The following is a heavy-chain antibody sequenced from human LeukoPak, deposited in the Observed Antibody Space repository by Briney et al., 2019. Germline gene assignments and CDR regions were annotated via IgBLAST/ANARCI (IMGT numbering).Heavy chain of an antibody. CDR3: ARDSSGYCNFDY. J-gene: IGHJ4*02. CDR1: GGSISSGGYY. D-gene: IGHD3-22*01. CDR2: IYYSGST. Sequence: PSQTLSLTCTVSGGSISSGGYYWSWIRQHPGKGLEWIGYIYYSGSTYYNPSLKSRVTISVDTSKNQFSLKLSSVTAADTAVYYCARDSSGYCNFDYWGQGTLVTVSS. V-gene: IGHV4-31*03.